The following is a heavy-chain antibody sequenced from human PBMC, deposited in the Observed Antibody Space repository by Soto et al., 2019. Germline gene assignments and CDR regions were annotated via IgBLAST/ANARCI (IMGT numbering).Heavy chain of an antibody. CDR3: ARVSYFGSRGHYGFDS. V-gene: IGHV2-70*11. CDR1: GFSLNTGGVC. J-gene: IGHJ5*01. D-gene: IGHD3-10*01. Sequence: SAPTLVNPTQTLTLTCTFSGFSLNTGGVCVSWIRQPPGKALEWLARIDWDDDKYYNTSLKSRLTISKDTSKTDVVLTMTHMDPVDTAPYYCARVSYFGSRGHYGFDSWGLGTLVTVS. CDR2: IDWDDDK.